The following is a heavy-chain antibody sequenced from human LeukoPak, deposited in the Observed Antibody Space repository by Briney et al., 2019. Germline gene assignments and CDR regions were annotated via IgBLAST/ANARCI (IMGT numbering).Heavy chain of an antibody. J-gene: IGHJ5*02. V-gene: IGHV4-34*01. Sequence: SETLSLTCAVYGGSFSGYYWSWIRQPPGKGLEWIGEINHSGSTNYNPSLKSRVTISVDTSKNQFSLKLSSVTAADTAVYYCAKGSDHWFDPWGQGTLVTVSS. D-gene: IGHD1-26*01. CDR2: INHSGST. CDR1: GGSFSGYY. CDR3: AKGSDHWFDP.